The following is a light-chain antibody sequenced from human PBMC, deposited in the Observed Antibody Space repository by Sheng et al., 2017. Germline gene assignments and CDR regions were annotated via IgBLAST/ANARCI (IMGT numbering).Light chain of an antibody. Sequence: DIQMTQSPSTLSASVGDRVTITCRASQSISSWLAWYQQKPGKAPKLLIYKASSLESGVPSRFSGSGSGPEFTLTISSLQPDDFATYYCQQYNSYSSTWTFGQGTKVEIK. J-gene: IGKJ1*01. CDR2: KAS. CDR3: QQYNSYSSTWT. CDR1: QSISSW. V-gene: IGKV1-5*03.